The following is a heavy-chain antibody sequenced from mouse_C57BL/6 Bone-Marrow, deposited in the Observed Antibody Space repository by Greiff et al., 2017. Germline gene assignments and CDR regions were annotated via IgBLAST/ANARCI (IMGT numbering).Heavy chain of an antibody. CDR1: GFTFSSYG. CDR3: ARHRWVYFDY. V-gene: IGHV5-6*01. D-gene: IGHD1-1*02. Sequence: EVQGVESGGDLVKPGGSLKLSCAASGFTFSSYGMSWVRQTPDKRLEWVATISSGGSYTYYPDSVKGRFTISRDNAKNTLYLQMSSLKSEDTAMYYCARHRWVYFDYWGQGTTLTVSS. J-gene: IGHJ2*01. CDR2: ISSGGSYT.